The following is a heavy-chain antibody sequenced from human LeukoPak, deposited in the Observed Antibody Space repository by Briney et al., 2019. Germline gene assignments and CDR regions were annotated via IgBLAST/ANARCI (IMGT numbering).Heavy chain of an antibody. D-gene: IGHD5-12*01. CDR2: NYFSGTT. Sequence: SEPLSLTCTVSGDSVSSSSYHWGWIRQPPGKGLEWIGRNYFSGTTFYIPSLKTRVTISVDTSIIHFSLRLSSVTAADTALYFCARHRYSAFGGCDYWGQGTLVTVSS. V-gene: IGHV4-39*01. CDR3: ARHRYSAFGGCDY. CDR1: GDSVSSSSYH. J-gene: IGHJ4*02.